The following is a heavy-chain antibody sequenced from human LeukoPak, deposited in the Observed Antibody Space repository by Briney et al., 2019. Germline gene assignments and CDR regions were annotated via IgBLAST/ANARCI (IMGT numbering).Heavy chain of an antibody. Sequence: GGSLRLSCAASGFTFSSHWMSWVRQAPRKGLEWLANIKEDGSEKYYVDSVKGRFTISRDNAKNSLYLQMNSLRADDTAVYYCARVLEAASFDYWGQGSPVTVSS. CDR2: IKEDGSEK. V-gene: IGHV3-7*01. CDR3: ARVLEAASFDY. CDR1: GFTFSSHW. D-gene: IGHD6-13*01. J-gene: IGHJ4*02.